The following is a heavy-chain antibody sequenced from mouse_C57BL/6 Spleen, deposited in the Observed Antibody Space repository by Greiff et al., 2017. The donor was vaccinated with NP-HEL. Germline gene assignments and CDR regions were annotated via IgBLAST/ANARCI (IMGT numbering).Heavy chain of an antibody. CDR1: GFTFSSYT. J-gene: IGHJ2*01. D-gene: IGHD2-2*01. CDR3: ARWGGYYGYDDGFDY. V-gene: IGHV5-9*01. Sequence: EVKLMESGGGLVKPGGSLKLSCAASGFTFSSYTMSWVRQTPEKRLEWVATISGGGGNTYYPDSVKGRFTISRDNAKNTLYLQMSSLRSEDTALYYCARWGGYYGYDDGFDYWGQGTTLTVSS. CDR2: ISGGGGNT.